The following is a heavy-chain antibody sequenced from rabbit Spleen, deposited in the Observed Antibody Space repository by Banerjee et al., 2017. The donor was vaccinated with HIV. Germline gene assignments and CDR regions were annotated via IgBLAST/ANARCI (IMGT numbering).Heavy chain of an antibody. V-gene: IGHV1S40*01. CDR2: TVGGRSTFT. J-gene: IGHJ6*01. CDR3: ARDTSSSFSSYGRDL. D-gene: IGHD1-1*01. Sequence: QSLEESGGGLVQPEGSLTLTCKASRFSFSSSDYICWVRQAPGKGLEWISCTVGGRSTFTYYASWAKGRFTSSKASSTTVTLQMTSLTAADTATYFCARDTSSSFSSYGRDLWGPGTLVTVS. CDR1: RFSFSSSDY.